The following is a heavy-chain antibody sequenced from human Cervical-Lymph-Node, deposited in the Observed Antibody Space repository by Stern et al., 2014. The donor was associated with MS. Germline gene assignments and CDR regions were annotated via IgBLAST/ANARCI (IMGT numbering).Heavy chain of an antibody. D-gene: IGHD5-18*01. CDR1: GFRFRSYG. CDR3: VTGRGYMSGQPDFDD. J-gene: IGHJ4*02. Sequence: VQLVESGGGVVQPGRSLRLSCEASGFRFRSYGIHWVRQAPGKGLEWVAVISYDGSNAHYGVSVKGRFTISRDNSKNMLFLHMSSLSAEDTAVYYCVTGRGYMSGQPDFDDWGQGALVTVTS. CDR2: ISYDGSNA. V-gene: IGHV3-30*03.